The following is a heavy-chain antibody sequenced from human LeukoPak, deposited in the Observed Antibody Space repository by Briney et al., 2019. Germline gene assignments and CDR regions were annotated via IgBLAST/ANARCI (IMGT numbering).Heavy chain of an antibody. D-gene: IGHD5-18*01. J-gene: IGHJ4*02. V-gene: IGHV3-30*04. Sequence: GGSLRLSCADSGFTFSSYAMHWVRQAPGKGLEWVAVISYDGSNKYYADSVKGRFTISRDNSKNTLYLQMNSLRAEDTAVYYCARDLYTWIQLWHPFDYWGQGTLVTVSS. CDR2: ISYDGSNK. CDR3: ARDLYTWIQLWHPFDY. CDR1: GFTFSSYA.